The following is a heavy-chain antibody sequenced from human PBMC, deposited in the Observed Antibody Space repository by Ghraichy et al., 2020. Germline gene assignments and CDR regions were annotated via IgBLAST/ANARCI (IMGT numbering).Heavy chain of an antibody. CDR3: AGWAARHITIFEIIRARGYLES. CDR2: INHSRRS. V-gene: IGHV4-34*01. CDR1: GGSFSDYY. D-gene: IGHD3-3*01. Sequence: SETLSLTCAVYGGSFSDYYWSWVRQPPGKGLEWIGEINHSRRSNYNPSLKSRVTISVDTSKNQFSLKLTSVTAADTAVYYCAGWAARHITIFEIIRARGYLESWGQGTLVTVS. J-gene: IGHJ4*02.